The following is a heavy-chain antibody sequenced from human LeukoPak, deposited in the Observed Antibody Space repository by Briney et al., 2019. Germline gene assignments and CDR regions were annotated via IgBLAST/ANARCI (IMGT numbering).Heavy chain of an antibody. J-gene: IGHJ4*02. CDR1: GFTFSNYG. D-gene: IGHD5-12*01. CDR2: ISGSGGST. CDR3: AKVGGYEDY. V-gene: IGHV3-23*01. Sequence: GGSLRLSCAASGFTFSNYGMRWVRQAPGKGLEWVSAISGSGGSTYYADSVKGRFTISRDNSKNTLYLQMNSLRAEDTAVYYCAKVGGYEDYWGQGTLVTVSS.